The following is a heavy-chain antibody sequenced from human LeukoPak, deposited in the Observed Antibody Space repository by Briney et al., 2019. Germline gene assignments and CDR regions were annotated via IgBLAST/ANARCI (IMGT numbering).Heavy chain of an antibody. J-gene: IGHJ4*02. CDR1: GFTFSSYE. D-gene: IGHD6-19*01. Sequence: GGSLRLSCAASGFTFSSYEMNWVRQAPGKGLEWVSYISSGSTIYDAESVWGRFTISRDNAKTSLYLQMNSLIAEDTAVYYCARESIAVAGAPFDYWGQGTLVTVSS. CDR2: ISSGSTI. V-gene: IGHV3-48*03. CDR3: ARESIAVAGAPFDY.